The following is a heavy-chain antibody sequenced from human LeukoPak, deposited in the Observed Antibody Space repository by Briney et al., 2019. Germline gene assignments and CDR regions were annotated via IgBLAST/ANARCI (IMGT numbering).Heavy chain of an antibody. Sequence: GGSLRLSCAASGFTFSSSWMSWVRQAPGKGLEWVANINQDGSEKHYVDSVKGRFTISRDNAKNSLYLQMNSLRAEDTAVYYCVRDQFFSFDYWGQGTLVTVSS. D-gene: IGHD3-3*01. CDR2: INQDGSEK. CDR3: VRDQFFSFDY. CDR1: GFTFSSSW. J-gene: IGHJ4*02. V-gene: IGHV3-7*03.